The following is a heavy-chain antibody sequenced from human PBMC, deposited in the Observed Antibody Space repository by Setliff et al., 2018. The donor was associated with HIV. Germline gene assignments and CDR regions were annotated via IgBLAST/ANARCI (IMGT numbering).Heavy chain of an antibody. CDR2: IIPIFGTT. V-gene: IGHV1-69*13. CDR3: ATRTDYYYYYYMDV. Sequence: SVKVSCKASGGTFSSYAISWVRQAPGQGLEWMGGIIPIFGTTNYAQKFQGRVTITADESTSTAYMELSSLRSEDTAVYYCATRTDYYYYYYMDVWGKGTTVTVSS. CDR1: GGTFSSYA. J-gene: IGHJ6*03.